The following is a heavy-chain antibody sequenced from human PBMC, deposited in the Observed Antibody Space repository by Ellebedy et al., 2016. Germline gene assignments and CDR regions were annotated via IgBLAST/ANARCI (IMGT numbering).Heavy chain of an antibody. CDR1: GYTFTSYY. CDR2: INPSGGST. V-gene: IGHV1-46*01. J-gene: IGHJ4*03. Sequence: ASVKVSCKASGYTFTSYYMHWVRQAPGQGLEWMGIINPSGGSTSYAQKFQGRVTMTRDTSTSTVYMELSSLRSEDTAVYYCARGPQVLNSKVGATRVGGYWGQGTMVTVSS. CDR3: ARGPQVLNSKVGATRVGGY. D-gene: IGHD1-26*01.